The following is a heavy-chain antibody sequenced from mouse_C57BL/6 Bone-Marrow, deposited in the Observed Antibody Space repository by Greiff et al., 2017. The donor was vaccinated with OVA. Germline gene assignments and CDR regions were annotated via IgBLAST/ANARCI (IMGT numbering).Heavy chain of an antibody. CDR1: GYTFTDHT. V-gene: IGHV1-78*01. J-gene: IGHJ2*01. Sequence: VKLMESDAELVKPGASVKISCKVSGYTFTDHTIHWMKQRPEQGLEWIGYIYPRDGSTKYNEKFKGKATLTADKSSSTAYMQLNSLTSEDSAVYYCTLYYGNYFFDYWGQGTTLTVSS. D-gene: IGHD2-1*01. CDR3: TLYYGNYFFDY. CDR2: IYPRDGST.